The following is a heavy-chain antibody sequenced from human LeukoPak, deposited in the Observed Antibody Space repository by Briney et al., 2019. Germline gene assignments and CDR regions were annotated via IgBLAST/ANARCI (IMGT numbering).Heavy chain of an antibody. CDR1: GGTFSGYY. Sequence: GGSLRLSCAASGGTFSGYYMSWVRQAPGKGLEWASYISSSGSTIYYADSVKGRFTISRDNAKTSLYLQMNSLRAEDTAVYYCARDPAYYDSSGYLDCWGQGNRVTVSS. D-gene: IGHD3-22*01. CDR3: ARDPAYYDSSGYLDC. CDR2: ISSSGSTI. V-gene: IGHV3-11*01. J-gene: IGHJ4*02.